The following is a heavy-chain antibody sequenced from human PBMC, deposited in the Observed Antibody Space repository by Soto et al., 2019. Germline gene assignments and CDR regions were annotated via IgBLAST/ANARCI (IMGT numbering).Heavy chain of an antibody. Sequence: EVQLVESGGGLVKPGGSLRLSCAASGFTFSNAWMSCVRQAPGKGLEWVGRIKSKTDGGTTDYAAPVKGRFTISRDDSKNTLYLQMNSLKTEDIAVYYCTTEARQLVLSYWGQGTLVTVSS. V-gene: IGHV3-15*01. J-gene: IGHJ4*02. CDR2: IKSKTDGGTT. CDR1: GFTFSNAW. D-gene: IGHD6-6*01. CDR3: TTEARQLVLSY.